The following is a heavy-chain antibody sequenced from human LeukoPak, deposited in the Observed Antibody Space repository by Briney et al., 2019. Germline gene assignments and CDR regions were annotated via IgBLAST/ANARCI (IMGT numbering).Heavy chain of an antibody. J-gene: IGHJ4*02. CDR2: ISPNTDGT. D-gene: IGHD3-22*01. CDR3: ARAPMIVVVFPPRLDF. V-gene: IGHV1-2*02. CDR1: GYTFTGYY. Sequence: ASVKVSRTTSGYTFTGYYMHWVRQAPGQGLEWMGWISPNTDGTNYAQNFQGRVTMTSDTSISTAYMELSSLRSDETAMYYCARAPMIVVVFPPRLDFWGQGTLVTVSS.